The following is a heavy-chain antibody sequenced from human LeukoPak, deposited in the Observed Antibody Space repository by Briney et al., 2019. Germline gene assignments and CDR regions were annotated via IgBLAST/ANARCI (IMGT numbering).Heavy chain of an antibody. J-gene: IGHJ6*03. V-gene: IGHV1-46*01. Sequence: GASVTVSCKASGYTFTSYYMHWVRQAPGQGLEWMGIINPSGGSTSYAQKFQGRVTMTRDMSTSTVYMELSSLRSEDTAVYYCAREAVAGTGGDYYYYMDVWGKGTTVTVSS. CDR3: AREAVAGTGGDYYYYMDV. CDR2: INPSGGST. CDR1: GYTFTSYY. D-gene: IGHD6-19*01.